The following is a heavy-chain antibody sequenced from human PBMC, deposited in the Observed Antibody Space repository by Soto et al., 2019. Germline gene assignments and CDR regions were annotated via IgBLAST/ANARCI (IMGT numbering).Heavy chain of an antibody. CDR2: IYYSGST. Sequence: PSETLSLTCTVSGGSISSYYWSWIRQPPGKGLEWIGYIYYSGSTNYNPSLKSRVTISVDTSKNQFSLKLSSVTAADTAVYYCASLSGYYQHDAFDIWGQGTMVTVSS. V-gene: IGHV4-59*01. D-gene: IGHD3-22*01. CDR1: GGSISSYY. CDR3: ASLSGYYQHDAFDI. J-gene: IGHJ3*02.